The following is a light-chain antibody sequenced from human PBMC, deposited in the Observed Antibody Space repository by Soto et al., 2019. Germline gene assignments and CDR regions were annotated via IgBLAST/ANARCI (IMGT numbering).Light chain of an antibody. Sequence: DAVITQSPDSLAASLGERATINCKSSQSVLYSSNNKNYLAWYQQKPGQPPKLLIYWASTRESGVPARFSGSGSGTDFTLTISSLQAEDVAVYYCQQYLHTPRTFGKGTKVEIK. J-gene: IGKJ1*01. CDR1: QSVLYSSNNKNY. V-gene: IGKV4-1*01. CDR3: QQYLHTPRT. CDR2: WAS.